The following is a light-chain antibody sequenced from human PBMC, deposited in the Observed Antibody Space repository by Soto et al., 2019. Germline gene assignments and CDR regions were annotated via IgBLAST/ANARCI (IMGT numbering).Light chain of an antibody. CDR2: DAS. CDR1: QSISSW. CDR3: QQCNSYPRT. V-gene: IGKV1-5*01. Sequence: DIQMTQSPSTLSASVGDRVTITCRASQSISSWLAWYQQKQGKAPKLLIYDASSLESGVPSRFSGSGSGTEGTITISSLQTDDGATYDCQQCNSYPRTFGQGTKVDIK. J-gene: IGKJ1*01.